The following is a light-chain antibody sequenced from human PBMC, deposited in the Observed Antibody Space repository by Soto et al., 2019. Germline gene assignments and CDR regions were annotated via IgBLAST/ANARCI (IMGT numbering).Light chain of an antibody. CDR1: SSNIGAGYD. Sequence: QSVLTQPPSVSGAPGQRVTISCTGSSSNIGAGYDVHWYQQLPATAPKLLISGNSNRPSGVPDRFSGSKSGTSASLAITGLQAEDEADYYCQSDDSSLSGDVFGTGTKLTVL. CDR3: QSDDSSLSGDV. J-gene: IGLJ1*01. V-gene: IGLV1-40*01. CDR2: GNS.